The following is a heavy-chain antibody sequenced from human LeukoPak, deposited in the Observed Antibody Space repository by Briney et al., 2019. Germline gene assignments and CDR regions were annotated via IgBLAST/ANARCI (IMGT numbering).Heavy chain of an antibody. D-gene: IGHD5-12*01. V-gene: IGHV3-30*18. CDR1: GFTFSSYG. Sequence: GGSLRLSCAASGFTFSSYGMHWVRQAPGKGLEWVAVISYDGSNKYYADSVKGRFTISRDNSKNTLYLQMNSLRAEDTAVYYCAKCAREGYSGYDTFDYWGQGTLVTVSS. CDR3: AKCAREGYSGYDTFDY. CDR2: ISYDGSNK. J-gene: IGHJ4*02.